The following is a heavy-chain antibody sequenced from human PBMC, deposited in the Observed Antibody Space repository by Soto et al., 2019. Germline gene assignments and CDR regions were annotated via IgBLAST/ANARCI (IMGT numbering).Heavy chain of an antibody. D-gene: IGHD4-17*01. V-gene: IGHV1-69*13. CDR3: ARAIFDYAPTYYYYYVMDV. Sequence: GASVKVSCKASGGTFSSYAISWVRQAPGQGLEWMGGIIPIFGTANYAQKFQGRVTITADESTSTAYMELSSLRSEDTAVYYCARAIFDYAPTYYYYYVMDVWGQGTTVTVSS. J-gene: IGHJ6*02. CDR1: GGTFSSYA. CDR2: IIPIFGTA.